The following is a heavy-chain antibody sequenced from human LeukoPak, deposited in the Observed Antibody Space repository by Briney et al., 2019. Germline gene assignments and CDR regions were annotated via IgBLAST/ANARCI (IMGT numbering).Heavy chain of an antibody. CDR1: GGSFSGYY. J-gene: IGHJ5*02. CDR3: ARAEDSSSPNWFDP. Sequence: SETLSLTCAVYGGSFSGYYWGWVRQPPGKGLEWIGNIFYSGSTYYNPSLKSRVTISVDTSKNQFSLKLSSVTAADTAVYYCARAEDSSSPNWFDPWGQGTLVTVSS. D-gene: IGHD6-6*01. CDR2: IFYSGST. V-gene: IGHV4-34*12.